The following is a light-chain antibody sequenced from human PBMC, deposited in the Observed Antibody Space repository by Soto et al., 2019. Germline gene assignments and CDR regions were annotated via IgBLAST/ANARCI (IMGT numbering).Light chain of an antibody. V-gene: IGLV1-40*01. CDR3: QSYDSSLSGSLV. CDR1: SSDVGTYDL. CDR2: GNS. J-gene: IGLJ1*01. Sequence: QSALTQPASVSGSPGQSITISCTGSSSDVGTYDLVSWYQHHPGAAPKLLIYGNSNRPSGVPDRFSGSKSGTSASLAITGLQAEDEADYYCQSYDSSLSGSLVFGTGTKLTVL.